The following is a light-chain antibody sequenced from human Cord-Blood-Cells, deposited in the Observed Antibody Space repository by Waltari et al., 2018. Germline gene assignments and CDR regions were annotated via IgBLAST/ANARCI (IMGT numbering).Light chain of an antibody. Sequence: EIVLTQSPGTLSLSPGERATHSCRASQRVSSSYLAWYQQKPGQAPRLLIYGASSRATIIPHRFSGSGSGTDFTLTISRLEPEDFAVYYCQQYGSPPITFGQGTRLEIK. CDR3: QQYGSPPIT. J-gene: IGKJ5*01. CDR1: QRVSSSY. V-gene: IGKV3-20*01. CDR2: GAS.